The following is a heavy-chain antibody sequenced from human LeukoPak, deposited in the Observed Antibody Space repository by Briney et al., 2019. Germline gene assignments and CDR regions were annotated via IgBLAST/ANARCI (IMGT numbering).Heavy chain of an antibody. CDR1: GYSFTNFW. J-gene: IGHJ3*01. CDR3: ARTWAFDL. CDR2: IYPGDSDT. Sequence: PGESLKISCKGSGYSFTNFWIGWVRQMPGKGLEWMGIIYPGDSDTRYSPSFQGQVTISADKSINTAYPQWSRLKASDTAMYYCARTWAFDLWGQGTMVTVSS. V-gene: IGHV5-51*01.